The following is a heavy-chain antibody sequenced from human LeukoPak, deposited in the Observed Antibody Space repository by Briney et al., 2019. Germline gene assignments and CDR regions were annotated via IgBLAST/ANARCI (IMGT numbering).Heavy chain of an antibody. D-gene: IGHD5-18*01. CDR1: GYTFTGYY. V-gene: IGHV1-2*02. J-gene: IGHJ4*02. CDR2: INPNSGGT. CDR3: ARGVYGYGFLDY. Sequence: ASVKVSCKASGYTFTGYYMHWVRQAPGQGLEWMGWINPNSGGTNYAQKFQGRVIMTRDTSINTAYMELSRLRSDDTAVYYCARGVYGYGFLDYWGQGTLVTVSS.